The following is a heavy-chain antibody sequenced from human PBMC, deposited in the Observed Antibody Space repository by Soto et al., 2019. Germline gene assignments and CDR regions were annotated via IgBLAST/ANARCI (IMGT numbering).Heavy chain of an antibody. D-gene: IGHD3-3*01. J-gene: IGHJ5*02. CDR1: GFTFNTYW. Sequence: EVQLVESGGGLVQSGGSLRLSCAASGFTFNTYWMHWVRQAPGKGLVWVSLINGDGSRTSHADSVKGRFTISRDNAKNTVYLQMNSLRDEDTAVYYCARDRYYTSDLWGQGTLVTVSS. V-gene: IGHV3-74*01. CDR2: INGDGSRT. CDR3: ARDRYYTSDL.